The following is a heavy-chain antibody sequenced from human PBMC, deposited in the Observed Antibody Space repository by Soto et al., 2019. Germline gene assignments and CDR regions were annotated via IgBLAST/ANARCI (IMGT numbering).Heavy chain of an antibody. CDR1: GASVSGFS. CDR3: VRDGTKTLRDWFDP. D-gene: IGHD1-1*01. V-gene: IGHV4-4*07. J-gene: IGHJ5*02. Sequence: PSESLSHGCTVFGASVSGFSWSWIRKSAGKGLEWIGRIYATGTTDYNPSLKSRVMMSVDTSKKQFSLKLRSVTAADTAVYYCVRDGTKTLRDWFDPWGQGISVTVSS. CDR2: IYATGTT.